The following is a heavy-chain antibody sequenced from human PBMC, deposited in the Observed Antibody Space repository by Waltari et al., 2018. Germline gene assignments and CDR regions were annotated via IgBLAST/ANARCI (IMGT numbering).Heavy chain of an antibody. D-gene: IGHD6-19*01. CDR1: GLPLRTYT. V-gene: IGHV3-21*01. Sequence: EEQLVESGGGLVKPGGSLRLSCLGSGLPLRTYTMNWVRQAPGKGLEWVSSIVSDGSYIYYADSVKGRFTISRDNAENSVYLQMHSLRVEDTAVYYCARDVPPRGWFTLAALDLWGLGTTVTVSS. CDR2: IVSDGSYI. J-gene: IGHJ3*01. CDR3: ARDVPPRGWFTLAALDL.